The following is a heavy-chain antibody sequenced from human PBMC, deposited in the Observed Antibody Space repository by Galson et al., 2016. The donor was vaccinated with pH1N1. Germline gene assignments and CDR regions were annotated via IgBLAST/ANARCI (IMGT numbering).Heavy chain of an antibody. CDR2: IYRGDET. CDR3: TGDSIHWPNLDY. D-gene: IGHD3-3*02. Sequence: SLRLSCAASGFSVTNKYMSWVRQAPGKGLEWVSIIYRGDETYYTDSVKGRFTVSRDNSKNTIYLQMNNLRVEDTAVYYCTGDSIHWPNLDYWGQGTLVTVSS. CDR1: GFSVTNKY. V-gene: IGHV3-53*01. J-gene: IGHJ4*02.